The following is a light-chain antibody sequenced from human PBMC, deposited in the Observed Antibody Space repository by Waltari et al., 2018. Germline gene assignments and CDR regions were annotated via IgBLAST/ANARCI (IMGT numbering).Light chain of an antibody. CDR3: QQYNNWPFT. CDR2: GAS. J-gene: IGKJ3*01. Sequence: ELVMTQSPATLSVSPGERATLSCRANQSVSFNLAWYQQKPGQAPRLLIYGASTRATGIPARFSGSGSGTEFTLTISSLQSEDFVVYYCQQYNNWPFTFGPGTKVDIK. CDR1: QSVSFN. V-gene: IGKV3D-15*01.